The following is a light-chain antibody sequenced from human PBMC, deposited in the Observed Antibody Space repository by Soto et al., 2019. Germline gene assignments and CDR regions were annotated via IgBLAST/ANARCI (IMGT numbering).Light chain of an antibody. CDR1: QSVTSNY. V-gene: IGKV3-20*01. CDR3: QQYTDWPLT. J-gene: IGKJ1*01. Sequence: EVVMTQSPATLSVSPGERATLSCRPSQSVTSNYLAWYQQKPGQAPRLLIYGVSSRATGVPDRFSGSGSGTDFTLTISRLEPEDFAVYYCQQYTDWPLTFGQGTKVDIK. CDR2: GVS.